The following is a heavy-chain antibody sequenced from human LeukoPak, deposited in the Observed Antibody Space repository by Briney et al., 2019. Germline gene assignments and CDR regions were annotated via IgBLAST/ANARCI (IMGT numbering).Heavy chain of an antibody. V-gene: IGHV1-2*02. CDR3: AREGGLLWFGESQNWFDP. Sequence: ASVKVSCKASGYTFTGYYMHWVRQAPGQGLEWMGWINPNSGGTNYAQKFQGRVTMTRDTSISTAYMELSRLRSDDTAVYCCAREGGLLWFGESQNWFDPWGQGTLVTVSS. D-gene: IGHD3-10*01. CDR2: INPNSGGT. CDR1: GYTFTGYY. J-gene: IGHJ5*02.